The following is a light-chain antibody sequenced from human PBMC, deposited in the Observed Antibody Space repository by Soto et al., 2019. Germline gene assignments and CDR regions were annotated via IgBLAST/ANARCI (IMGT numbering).Light chain of an antibody. J-gene: IGKJ1*01. V-gene: IGKV3-20*01. CDR2: DAS. CDR1: QSVSSRN. Sequence: EIVLTQSPGTLSLSPGETATLSCRASQSVSSRNLAWYQQKPGQAPRLLVYDASSRATGIPDRFSGSASGTDFTLTISRLEPEDFAVYYCQMFGRSPLWAFGQGTRVEFK. CDR3: QMFGRSPLWA.